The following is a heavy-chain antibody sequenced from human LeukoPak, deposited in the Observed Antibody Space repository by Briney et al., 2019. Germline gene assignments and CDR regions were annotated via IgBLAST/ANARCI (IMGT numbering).Heavy chain of an antibody. D-gene: IGHD3-16*02. V-gene: IGHV4-59*12. CDR2: IYYSGST. J-gene: IGHJ4*02. CDR1: GGSISSYY. CDR3: ARDNMRSYLDY. Sequence: PSETLSLTCTVSGGSISSYYWSWIRQPPGKELEWIGSIYYSGSTNYNPSLKSRVTISVDTSKNQFSLNLSSVTAADTAVYFCARDNMRSYLDYWGQGTLVTVSS.